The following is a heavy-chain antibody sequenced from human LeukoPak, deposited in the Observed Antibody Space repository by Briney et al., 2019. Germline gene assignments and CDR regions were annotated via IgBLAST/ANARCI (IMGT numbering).Heavy chain of an antibody. CDR1: GYTFTGYY. CDR3: ATHYGSGSYSGRGYYGMDV. Sequence: ASVKVSCKAAGYTFTGYYVHWVRQAPGQGLEGMGWINPNSGGTNYAQKFQGWVTMTRDTSISTAYMELSRLRSDDTAVYYCATHYGSGSYSGRGYYGMDVWGKGTTVTVSS. V-gene: IGHV1-2*04. CDR2: INPNSGGT. D-gene: IGHD3-10*01. J-gene: IGHJ6*04.